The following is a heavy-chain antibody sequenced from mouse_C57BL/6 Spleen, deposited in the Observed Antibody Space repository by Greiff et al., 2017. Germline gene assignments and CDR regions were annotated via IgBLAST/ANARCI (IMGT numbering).Heavy chain of an antibody. J-gene: IGHJ2*01. Sequence: EVQLQQSGPELVKPGASVKISCKASGYTFTDYNMSWVKQSHGKSLEWIGEINPSNGDTYYNEKFKGKATLTADKSSSTAYMELRSLTSEDSAVYFCARPGYYCGSSPPDYWGQGTTLTVSS. D-gene: IGHD1-1*01. CDR1: GYTFTDYN. CDR2: INPSNGDT. V-gene: IGHV1-18*01. CDR3: ARPGYYCGSSPPDY.